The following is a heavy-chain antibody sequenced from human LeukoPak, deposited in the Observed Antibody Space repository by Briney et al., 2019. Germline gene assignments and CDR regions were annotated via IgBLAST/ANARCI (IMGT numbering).Heavy chain of an antibody. V-gene: IGHV3-74*01. CDR1: GFTLNNYW. D-gene: IGHD6-6*01. Sequence: GGSLRLSCAASGFTLNNYWVHWVRQAPGKGLVWVSHINGDGSSTAYADSVKGRFTISRDNAKNTLYLQMNSLRAEDTAVYYCARGGSCSSGSFDSWGQGTLVTVSS. CDR2: INGDGSST. CDR3: ARGGSCSSGSFDS. J-gene: IGHJ4*02.